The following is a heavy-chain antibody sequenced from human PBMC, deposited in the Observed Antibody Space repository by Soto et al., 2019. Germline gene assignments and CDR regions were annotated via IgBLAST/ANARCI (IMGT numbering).Heavy chain of an antibody. V-gene: IGHV4-34*01. CDR3: ATTYYYDSSGSVR. J-gene: IGHJ4*02. Sequence: SETLSLTCAVYGGSFSGYYWSWIRQPPGKGLEWIGEINHSGSTNYNPSLKSRVTISVDTSKNQFSLKLSSVTAADTAVYYCATTYYYDSSGSVRWGQGTLVTVS. D-gene: IGHD3-22*01. CDR2: INHSGST. CDR1: GGSFSGYY.